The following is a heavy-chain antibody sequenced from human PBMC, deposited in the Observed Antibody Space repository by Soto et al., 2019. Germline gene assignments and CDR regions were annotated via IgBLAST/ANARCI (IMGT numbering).Heavy chain of an antibody. CDR2: IYYSGST. J-gene: IGHJ6*02. Sequence: SVTLSLTCTVSGGSISGGGYYWIWIRQHPGKGLEWIGYIYYSGSTYYNPSLKSRVTISVDTSKNQFSLKLSSVTAADTAVYYCARGLVGGMDVWGQGTTVTVFS. V-gene: IGHV4-31*03. D-gene: IGHD2-15*01. CDR1: GGSISGGGYY. CDR3: ARGLVGGMDV.